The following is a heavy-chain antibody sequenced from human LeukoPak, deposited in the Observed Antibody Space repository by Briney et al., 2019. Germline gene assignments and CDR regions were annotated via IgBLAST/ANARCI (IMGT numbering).Heavy chain of an antibody. CDR2: INHSGST. CDR3: ARGLARYCSGGSCYVY. V-gene: IGHV4-34*01. Sequence: GSLRLSCAASGFTFSSYAMSWIRQPPGKGLEWIGEINHSGSTNYNPSLKSRVTISVDTSKNQFSLKLSSVTAADTAVYYCARGLARYCSGGSCYVYWGQGTLVTVSS. CDR1: GFTFSSYA. J-gene: IGHJ4*02. D-gene: IGHD2-15*01.